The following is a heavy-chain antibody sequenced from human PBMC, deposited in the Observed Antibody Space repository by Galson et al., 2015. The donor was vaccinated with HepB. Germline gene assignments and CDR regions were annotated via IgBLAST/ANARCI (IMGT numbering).Heavy chain of an antibody. V-gene: IGHV3-74*01. CDR2: INSDGSST. CDR3: ARRSSRATGDIPNFDY. Sequence: SLRLSCAASGFTFSSYWMHWVRQAPGKGLVWVSRINSDGSSTSYADSVKGRFTISRDNAKNTLYLQMNSLRAEDTAVYYCARRSSRATGDIPNFDYWGQGTLVTVS. D-gene: IGHD7-27*01. CDR1: GFTFSSYW. J-gene: IGHJ4*02.